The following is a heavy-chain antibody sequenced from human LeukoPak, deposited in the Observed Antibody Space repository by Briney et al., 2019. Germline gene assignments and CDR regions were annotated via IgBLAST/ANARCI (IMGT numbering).Heavy chain of an antibody. J-gene: IGHJ4*02. D-gene: IGHD3-10*01. CDR3: ARGRPSTRSYYYGSGSYSSLYFDY. CDR1: GDSITGYY. V-gene: IGHV4-39*07. CDR2: IYYTGNT. Sequence: SETLSLTCSVSGDSITGYYWGWIRQPPGKGLEWIGNIYYTGNTYYNSSLKSRVTISLDTSKNQFSLKVISMTAADTAVYYCARGRPSTRSYYYGSGSYSSLYFDYWGQGTLVTVSS.